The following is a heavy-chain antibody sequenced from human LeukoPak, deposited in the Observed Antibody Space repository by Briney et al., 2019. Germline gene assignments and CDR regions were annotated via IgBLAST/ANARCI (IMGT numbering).Heavy chain of an antibody. V-gene: IGHV1-2*02. CDR1: GYAFTGYY. J-gene: IGHJ4*02. D-gene: IGHD3-10*01. CDR3: ARAIPHYYGSGSYYY. CDR2: INPNSGGT. Sequence: GASVKVSCTSSGYAFTGYYVHWVRQAPGQGLEWMGWINPNSGGTNYAQKFQGRVTMTRDTSISTAYMELSRLRSDDTAVYYCARAIPHYYGSGSYYYWGQGTLVTVSS.